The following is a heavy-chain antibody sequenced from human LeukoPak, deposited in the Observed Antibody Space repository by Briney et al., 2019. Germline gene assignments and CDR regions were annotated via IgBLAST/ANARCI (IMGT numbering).Heavy chain of an antibody. CDR1: GGSISNYY. Sequence: SETLSLTCTVSGGSISNYYWSWIRQPPGKRLEWIGYIYYSGRTNYNPSLKSRVTMSLDASKNQFSLELNSVTPADTAVYYCARGGNYWPQWWFDPWGRGTLVSVSS. J-gene: IGHJ5*02. CDR2: IYYSGRT. D-gene: IGHD1-26*01. V-gene: IGHV4-59*01. CDR3: ARGGNYWPQWWFDP.